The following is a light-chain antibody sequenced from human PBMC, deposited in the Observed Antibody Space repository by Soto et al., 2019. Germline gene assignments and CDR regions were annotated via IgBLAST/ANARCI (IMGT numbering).Light chain of an antibody. CDR3: SSYTTSSPVL. V-gene: IGLV2-14*03. CDR2: DVT. Sequence: QSVLTQPASVSGSPGQSITISCTGTSSDVGFYNYVSWYQQHPGKAPKLIIYDVTNRPSGVSNRFSGSKSGNTASLTISGLQAEDEADYYCSSYTTSSPVLFGGGTKVTVL. J-gene: IGLJ2*01. CDR1: SSDVGFYNY.